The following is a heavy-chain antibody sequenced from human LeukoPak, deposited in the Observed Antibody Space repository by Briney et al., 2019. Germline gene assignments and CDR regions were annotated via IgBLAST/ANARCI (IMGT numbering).Heavy chain of an antibody. CDR2: ISAYNGNT. V-gene: IGHV1-18*01. CDR3: ARGGPEYSSSWLDAFDI. Sequence: GASVKVSCKASGYTFTSHGISWVRQAPGQGLEWMGWISAYNGNTNYAQKLQGRVTMTTDTSTSTAYMELRSLRSDDTAVYYCARGGPEYSSSWLDAFDIWGQGTMVTVSS. D-gene: IGHD6-13*01. CDR1: GYTFTSHG. J-gene: IGHJ3*02.